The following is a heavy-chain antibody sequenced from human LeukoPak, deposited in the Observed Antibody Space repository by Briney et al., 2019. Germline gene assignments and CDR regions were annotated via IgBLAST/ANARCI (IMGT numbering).Heavy chain of an antibody. V-gene: IGHV4-4*02. Sequence: PSGTLPLTCAVSGGSISSSNWWSWVRQPPGKGLEWIGEIYHSGSTNYNPSLKSRVTISVDKSKNQFSLKLSSVTAADTAVYYCAASSGWYDGYYFDYWGQGTLVTVSS. D-gene: IGHD6-19*01. CDR3: AASSGWYDGYYFDY. CDR2: IYHSGST. CDR1: GGSISSSNW. J-gene: IGHJ4*02.